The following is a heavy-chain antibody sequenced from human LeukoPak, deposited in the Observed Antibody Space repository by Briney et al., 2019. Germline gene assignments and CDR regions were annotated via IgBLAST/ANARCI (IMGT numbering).Heavy chain of an antibody. CDR1: GFTFSDYY. CDR2: ISSSGSTI. J-gene: IGHJ6*03. V-gene: IGHV3-11*01. Sequence: GGSLRLSCAASGFTFSDYYMSWIRQAPGKGLEWVSYISSSGSTIYYADSVKGRFTISRDNAKNSLYLQMNSLRAEDTAVYYCARSVVRRGDIAAKRGRADYYYYMDVWGKGTTVTVSS. CDR3: ARSVVRRGDIAAKRGRADYYYYMDV. D-gene: IGHD6-13*01.